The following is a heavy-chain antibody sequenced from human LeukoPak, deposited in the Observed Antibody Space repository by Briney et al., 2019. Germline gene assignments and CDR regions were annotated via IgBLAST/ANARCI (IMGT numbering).Heavy chain of an antibody. V-gene: IGHV4-39*01. Sequence: SETLSLTCTVSGGSISSSSYYWGWIRQPPGKGLEWIGSIYYSGSTYYNPSLKSRVTISVDTSKNQFSLKLTSVSAADTAVYYCARLKLGAYFDLWGRGTLVTVSS. CDR1: GGSISSSSYY. D-gene: IGHD3-16*01. CDR2: IYYSGST. J-gene: IGHJ2*01. CDR3: ARLKLGAYFDL.